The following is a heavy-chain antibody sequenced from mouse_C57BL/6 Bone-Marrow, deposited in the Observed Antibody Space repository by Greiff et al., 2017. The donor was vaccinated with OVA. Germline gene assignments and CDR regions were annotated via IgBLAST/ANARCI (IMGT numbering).Heavy chain of an antibody. J-gene: IGHJ2*01. CDR2: IYPRSGNT. CDR3: ARVEFLRFDY. D-gene: IGHD1-1*01. Sequence: QVQLQQSGAELVRPGASVKLSCKASGYTFTSYGISWVKQRPGQGLEWIGEIYPRSGNTYYNEKLKGKATLTADKSSSTACMELRSLTSDDAAVYFCARVEFLRFDYWGQGTTLTVSS. V-gene: IGHV1-81*01. CDR1: GYTFTSYG.